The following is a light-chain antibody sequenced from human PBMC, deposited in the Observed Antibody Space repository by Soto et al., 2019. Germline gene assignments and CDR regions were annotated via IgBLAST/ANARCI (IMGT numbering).Light chain of an antibody. Sequence: EIVLTQSPGTLSSSPGERATLSCRASQSVSSSYLGWYQKKPGQAPRLLIYGASSRVTGIPDRFSGCGTGTDFTLTISRLEPEDFAVYYCQRYHSFCWTVGQGTKVEI. CDR2: GAS. CDR3: QRYHSFCWT. V-gene: IGKV3-20*01. J-gene: IGKJ1*01. CDR1: QSVSSSY.